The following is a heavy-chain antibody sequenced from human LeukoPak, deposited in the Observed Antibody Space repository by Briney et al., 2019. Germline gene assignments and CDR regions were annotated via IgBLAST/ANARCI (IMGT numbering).Heavy chain of an antibody. CDR2: ISSSSSYI. J-gene: IGHJ4*02. CDR1: GFTFSSYS. Sequence: GGSLRLSCAASGFTFSSYSMNWVRQAPGKGLEWVSSISSSSSYIYYADSVKGRFTISRDNAKNSLYLRMNSLRAEDTAVYYCARGRATMVRAKYYFDYWGQGTLVTVSS. CDR3: ARGRATMVRAKYYFDY. D-gene: IGHD3-10*01. V-gene: IGHV3-21*01.